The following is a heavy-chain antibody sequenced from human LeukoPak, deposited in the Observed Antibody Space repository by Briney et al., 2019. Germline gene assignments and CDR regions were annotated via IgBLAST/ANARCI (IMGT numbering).Heavy chain of an antibody. CDR2: INTDGNST. D-gene: IGHD3-10*01. CDR3: ARVPLGEFKGFDP. V-gene: IGHV3-74*01. J-gene: IGHJ5*02. Sequence: GGSLRLSCAASGFTFSSYWVHWVRHVPGKGLVWVSRINTDGNSTRYADSVKGRFTISRDNAKNTLYLQMNNLRAEDTAVYYCARVPLGEFKGFDPWGQGTLVTVSS. CDR1: GFTFSSYW.